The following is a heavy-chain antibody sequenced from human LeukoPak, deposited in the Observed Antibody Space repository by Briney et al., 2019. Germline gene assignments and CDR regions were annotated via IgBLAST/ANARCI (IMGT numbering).Heavy chain of an antibody. D-gene: IGHD6-13*01. CDR1: GFPFSRFS. Sequence: PGGSLRLSCAVSGFPFSRFSMNWVREAPGKGLEWVSYISPSSSTIYYSDSVKGRFTNSRDDAKNSLHLQMNSLRAEDTAVYYCAKRTIASDGTYYYYYMDVWGKGTTVTVSS. V-gene: IGHV3-48*01. CDR3: AKRTIASDGTYYYYYMDV. J-gene: IGHJ6*03. CDR2: ISPSSSTI.